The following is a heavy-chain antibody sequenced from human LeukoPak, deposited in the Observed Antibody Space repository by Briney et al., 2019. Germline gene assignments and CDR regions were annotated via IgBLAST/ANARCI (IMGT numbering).Heavy chain of an antibody. CDR3: ARGVPGTAITS. CDR1: GYTFTNYA. Sequence: ASVKVSCKASGYTFTNYAMNWVRQAPGQGLEWMGWINTNTGNPTYAQGFTGRFVFSLDTSVSTAYLQISSLKAEDTAAYYCARGVPGTAITSWGQGTLVTVSS. CDR2: INTNTGNP. D-gene: IGHD3-16*01. J-gene: IGHJ5*02. V-gene: IGHV7-4-1*02.